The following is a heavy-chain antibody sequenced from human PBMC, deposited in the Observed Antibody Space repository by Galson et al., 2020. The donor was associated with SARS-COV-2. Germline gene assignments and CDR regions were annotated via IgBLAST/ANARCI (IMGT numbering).Heavy chain of an antibody. CDR3: ARSRQDVTMIVVAITAYYHYMDV. J-gene: IGHJ6*03. Sequence: GSLRLSCAVYGGSFSDYYWSWIRQSPGKGLEWIGEINHSGSTKSSPSVRSRVTIAVDTSKNQFTLKRTSMDAADAAVYYCARSRQDVTMIVVAITAYYHYMDVWSKGTTVTISS. D-gene: IGHD3-22*01. CDR2: INHSGST. CDR1: GGSFSDYY. V-gene: IGHV4-34*01.